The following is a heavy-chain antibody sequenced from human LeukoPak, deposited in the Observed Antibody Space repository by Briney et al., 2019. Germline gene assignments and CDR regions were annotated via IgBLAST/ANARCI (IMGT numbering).Heavy chain of an antibody. CDR2: IYYSGST. V-gene: IGHV4-61*01. J-gene: IGHJ4*02. Sequence: SETLPLTCTVSGGSVSSGSYYWSWIRQPPGKGLEWIGYIYYSGSTNYNPSLKSRVTISVDTSKNQFSLKLSSVTAADTAVYYCAVGSGLLFDYWGQGTLVTVSS. CDR3: AVGSGLLFDY. D-gene: IGHD3-3*01. CDR1: GGSVSSGSYY.